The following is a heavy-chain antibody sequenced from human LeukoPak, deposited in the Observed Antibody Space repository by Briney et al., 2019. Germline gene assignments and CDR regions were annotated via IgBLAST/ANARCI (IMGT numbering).Heavy chain of an antibody. D-gene: IGHD2-8*01. J-gene: IGHJ4*01. CDR3: STDPRLLIY. V-gene: IGHV3-11*01. Sequence: KAGGSLRLSCVVSGFGFSDSHMTWIRQTPGKGLEWLAYISGSGSDMYYADSVKGRFTISRDNAKNSLYLQMNSLRPDDTALYYCSTDPRLLIYWGHGTLVTVSS. CDR2: ISGSGSDM. CDR1: GFGFSDSH.